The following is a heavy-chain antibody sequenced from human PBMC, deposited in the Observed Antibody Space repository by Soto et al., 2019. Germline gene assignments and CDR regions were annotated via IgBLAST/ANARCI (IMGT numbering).Heavy chain of an antibody. J-gene: IGHJ4*02. D-gene: IGHD2-2*01. CDR1: GFNFSNYG. Sequence: QVQLVESGGGVVQPGRSLRLSCVVSGFNFSNYGMHWVRQAPGKGLEWVAVIWLDGDKKYYSDFVQGRFTISRDNSKNTLYLQMNSLRADDTAVYYCASVCSNTKCRFDYWGQRTLVTVSS. CDR3: ASVCSNTKCRFDY. CDR2: IWLDGDKK. V-gene: IGHV3-33*03.